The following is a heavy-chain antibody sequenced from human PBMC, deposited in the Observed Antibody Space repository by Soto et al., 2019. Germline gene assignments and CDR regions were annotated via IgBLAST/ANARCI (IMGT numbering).Heavy chain of an antibody. Sequence: PGGSLRLSCAGSGCTFSSCEMNWVRQAPGKGLEWVSYISSSGSTIYYADSVKGRFTISRDNAKNSLYLQMNSLRAEDTAVYYCARYRRDSYTFDYWGQGTMETGYS. D-gene: IGHD1-26*01. CDR2: ISSSGSTI. J-gene: IGHJ4*02. CDR1: GCTFSSCE. CDR3: ARYRRDSYTFDY. V-gene: IGHV3-48*03.